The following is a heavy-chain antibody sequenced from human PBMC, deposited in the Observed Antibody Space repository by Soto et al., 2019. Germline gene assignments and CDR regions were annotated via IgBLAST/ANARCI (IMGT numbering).Heavy chain of an antibody. D-gene: IGHD2-8*01. CDR3: AKAPIVLMVYAIPYFDY. Sequence: QVQLVESGGGVVQPGRSLRLSCAASGFTFSSYGMHWVRQAPGKGLEWVAVISYDGSNKYYADSVKGRFTISRDNSKNTLYLQMNSLRAEDTAVYYRAKAPIVLMVYAIPYFDYWGQGTLVTVSS. V-gene: IGHV3-30*18. CDR2: ISYDGSNK. J-gene: IGHJ4*02. CDR1: GFTFSSYG.